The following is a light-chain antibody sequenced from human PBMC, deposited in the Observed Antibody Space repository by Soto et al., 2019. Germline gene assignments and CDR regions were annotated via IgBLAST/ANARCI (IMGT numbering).Light chain of an antibody. CDR1: QSVSSY. V-gene: IGKV3-11*01. Sequence: EIVLTQSPATLSLSPGEGATLSCRASQSVSSYLAWYQQKPGQAPRLLIYDASNRATGIPARFSGSGSGTDFTLTISSLEPEVFAVYYCQQRSNWPWTFGQGT. J-gene: IGKJ1*01. CDR3: QQRSNWPWT. CDR2: DAS.